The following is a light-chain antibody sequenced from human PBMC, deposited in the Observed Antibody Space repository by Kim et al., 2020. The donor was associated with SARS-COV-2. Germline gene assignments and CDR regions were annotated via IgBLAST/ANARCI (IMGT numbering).Light chain of an antibody. Sequence: VDLGTTVRITCQGDSLRIYYASWYKQKPGQAPVLVIYGKNNRPSGIPDRFSGASSGNTASLTSTGAEAEDEADYYCDSRDSSGHHLFGGGTQLTVL. CDR3: DSRDSSGHHL. CDR1: SLRIYY. V-gene: IGLV3-19*01. J-gene: IGLJ2*01. CDR2: GKN.